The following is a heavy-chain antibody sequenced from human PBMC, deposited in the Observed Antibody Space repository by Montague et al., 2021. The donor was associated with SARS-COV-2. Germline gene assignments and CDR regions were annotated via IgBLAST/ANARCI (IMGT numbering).Heavy chain of an antibody. CDR1: GGSVSSGSYY. CDR2: IYYSGST. D-gene: IGHD2/OR15-2a*01. J-gene: IGHJ4*02. Sequence: SETLSLTCTVSGGSVSSGSYYWSWIRQPPGKGLEWIGYIYYSGSTNYNPSLETRVNISVDTSNNLFSLRLSSVTAADTAMYFCARVRLFYYLDYWGQGTLVTVST. V-gene: IGHV4-61*03. CDR3: ARVRLFYYLDY.